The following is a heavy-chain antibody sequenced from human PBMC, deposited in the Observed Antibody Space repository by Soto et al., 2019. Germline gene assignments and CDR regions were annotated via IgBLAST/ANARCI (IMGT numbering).Heavy chain of an antibody. V-gene: IGHV1-18*01. Sequence: QVQLVQSGAEVKKPGAPVKVSCKASGYTFTSYGISWVRQAPGQGLEWMGWISAYNGNTNYAQKLQGRVTMTTDTSTSTAYMELRSLRSDDTAVYYCAMVRDLSNYYYYGMDVWGQGTTVTVSS. D-gene: IGHD3-10*01. CDR2: ISAYNGNT. CDR1: GYTFTSYG. J-gene: IGHJ6*02. CDR3: AMVRDLSNYYYYGMDV.